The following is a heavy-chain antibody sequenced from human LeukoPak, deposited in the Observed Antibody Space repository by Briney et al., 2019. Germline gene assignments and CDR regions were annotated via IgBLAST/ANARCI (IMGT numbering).Heavy chain of an antibody. CDR2: ISYDGSNK. CDR1: GFTFSSYT. V-gene: IGHV3-30*04. J-gene: IGHJ2*01. Sequence: GGSLRLSCAASGFTFSSYTMHWVRQAPGKGLEWVAVISYDGSNKYYVDSVKGRFTISRDNSKNMLYLQMNSLRAEDTAVYYCARGGRGPGDYFDLWGRGTLVTVSS. D-gene: IGHD2-15*01. CDR3: ARGGRGPGDYFDL.